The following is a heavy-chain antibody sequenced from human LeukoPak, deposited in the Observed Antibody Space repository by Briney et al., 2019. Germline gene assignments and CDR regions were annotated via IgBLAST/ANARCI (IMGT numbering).Heavy chain of an antibody. CDR1: GGSISNYY. V-gene: IGHV4-59*01. CDR3: AGRQHIVVLTATRGDFDI. J-gene: IGHJ3*02. CDR2: INYRGRT. Sequence: SETLSLTCTVSGGSISNYYGSWIRQPPGKGLEWIGYINYRGRTNYNPSLKGRVTMSLDTSKDQFPLKLNSLTAADTAVYGCAGRQHIVVLTATRGDFDIWGQGTMVTVSS. D-gene: IGHD2-21*02.